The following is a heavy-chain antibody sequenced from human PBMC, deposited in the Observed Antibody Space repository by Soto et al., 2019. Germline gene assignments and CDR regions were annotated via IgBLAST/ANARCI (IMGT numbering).Heavy chain of an antibody. CDR3: ATDTVGYCSGGSCSFDY. CDR1: GYTLTELS. Sequence: QFQRVQSGAEVKKPGASVQVSCKVSGYTLTELSMHWVRQAPGKGLEWMGGFDPEDGETIYAQKFQGRVTMTEDTSTDTAYMERSSLRSEDTAVYYCATDTVGYCSGGSCSFDYWGQGTLVTVSS. V-gene: IGHV1-24*01. CDR2: FDPEDGET. D-gene: IGHD2-15*01. J-gene: IGHJ4*02.